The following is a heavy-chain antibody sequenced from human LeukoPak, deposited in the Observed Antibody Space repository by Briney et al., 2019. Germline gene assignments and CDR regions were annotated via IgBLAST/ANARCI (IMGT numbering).Heavy chain of an antibody. J-gene: IGHJ4*02. CDR1: GFIFSNAW. CDR3: TTRLGVVITAIFDY. CDR2: IKSKTDGGTT. D-gene: IGHD3-22*01. Sequence: GGSLRLSCAASGFIFSNAWISWVRQAPGKGLEWVGRIKSKTDGGTTDYAAPVKGRFTISRDDSKNTLYLQMNSLKTEDTAVYYCTTRLGVVITAIFDYWGQGTLVTVSS. V-gene: IGHV3-15*01.